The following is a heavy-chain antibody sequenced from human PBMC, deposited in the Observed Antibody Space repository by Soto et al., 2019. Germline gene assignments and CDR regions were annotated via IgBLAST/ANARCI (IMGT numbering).Heavy chain of an antibody. CDR1: GGSIFSTNYY. CDR3: ARRFGVVAGIDY. V-gene: IGHV4-39*01. Sequence: SETLSLTCTVSGGSIFSTNYYWGWIRQPPEKGLEWIGTIYYSGSTYYNPSLKSRVTMSVDTSKNQFSLKLSSVTAADTAVYYCARRFGVVAGIDYWGQGTLVTVS. J-gene: IGHJ4*02. CDR2: IYYSGST. D-gene: IGHD6-19*01.